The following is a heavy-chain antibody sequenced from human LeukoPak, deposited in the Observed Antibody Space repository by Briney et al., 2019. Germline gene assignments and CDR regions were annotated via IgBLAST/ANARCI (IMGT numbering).Heavy chain of an antibody. CDR2: ITSSSSHK. V-gene: IGHV3-21*01. D-gene: IGHD2-15*01. J-gene: IGHJ4*02. CDR3: VRGFPSAVLVVTASPNDY. Sequence: GGSLRLSCSASAFTFSTYSMNWVRQAPGKGLEWVSSITSSSSHKYYADSVKGRFTISRDNAKNSLFLQMNSLRAEDTAVYYCVRGFPSAVLVVTASPNDYWGQGTLVTVSS. CDR1: AFTFSTYS.